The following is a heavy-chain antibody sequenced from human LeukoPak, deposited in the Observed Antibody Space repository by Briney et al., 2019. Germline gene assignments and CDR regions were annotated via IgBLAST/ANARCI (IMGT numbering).Heavy chain of an antibody. CDR2: IYYSGST. V-gene: IGHV4-39*01. Sequence: SSETLSLTCTVSGGSISSSSYYWGWIRQPPGKGLEWIGSIYYSGSTYYNPSLKSRVTISVDTSKNQFSLKLSSVTAADTAVYCCARQAHDYGDSKGIYYFDYWGQGTLVTVSS. CDR3: ARQAHDYGDSKGIYYFDY. D-gene: IGHD4-17*01. J-gene: IGHJ4*02. CDR1: GGSISSSSYY.